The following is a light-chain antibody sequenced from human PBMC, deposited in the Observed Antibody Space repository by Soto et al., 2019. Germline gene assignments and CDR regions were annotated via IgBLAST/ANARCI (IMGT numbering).Light chain of an antibody. CDR2: EVS. CDR3: SSYAGSNSYV. V-gene: IGLV2-8*01. CDR1: SSDVGGYNY. Sequence: QSVLTQPPSASGSPGQSVTISFTGTSSDVGGYNYVSWYQQHPGKAPKLMIYEVSKRPSGVPDRFSGSKSGNTASLTVSGLQAEDEADYYCSSYAGSNSYVFGTRTKVTVL. J-gene: IGLJ1*01.